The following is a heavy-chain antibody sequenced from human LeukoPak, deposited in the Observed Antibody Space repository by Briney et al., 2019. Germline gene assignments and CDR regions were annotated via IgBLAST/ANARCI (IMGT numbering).Heavy chain of an antibody. CDR2: ISWNSGSI. D-gene: IGHD6-19*01. CDR1: GFTFDDYA. Sequence: GRSLRLSCAASGFTFDDYAMHWVRQAPAKGLEWVSGISWNSGSIGYADSVKGRFTISRDNAKNSLYLQMNSLRAEDTALYYCAKDEDVNSSRRGLWLSRFGSNNLFQHWGQGTLVTVSS. J-gene: IGHJ1*01. CDR3: AKDEDVNSSRRGLWLSRFGSNNLFQH. V-gene: IGHV3-9*01.